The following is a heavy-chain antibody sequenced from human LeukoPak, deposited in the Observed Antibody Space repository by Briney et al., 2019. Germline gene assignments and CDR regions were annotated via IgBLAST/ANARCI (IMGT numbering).Heavy chain of an antibody. CDR3: ARTRSKVGAPTFDY. D-gene: IGHD1-26*01. J-gene: IGHJ4*02. CDR1: GFTFSDYS. V-gene: IGHV3-48*02. CDR2: INSGSSTI. Sequence: GGSLRLSCAASGFTFSDYSMNWVRQAPGKGLEWVSYINSGSSTIYYVDSVEGRFTISRDNAKNSLYLQMNSLRDEDTAVYHCARTRSKVGAPTFDYWGQGTLVTVSS.